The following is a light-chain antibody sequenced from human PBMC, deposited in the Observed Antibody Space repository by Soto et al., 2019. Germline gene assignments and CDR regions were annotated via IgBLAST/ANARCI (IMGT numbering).Light chain of an antibody. CDR2: DVN. CDR3: TSLTTSTTMI. J-gene: IGLJ2*01. V-gene: IGLV2-14*03. CDR1: RSDIGAYNF. Sequence: QSALTQPASVSGSPGQSITISCTGTRSDIGAYNFVSWYQQHPGEVPKLILYDVNVRPSGVSNRFSGSKSGNTASLTISVLQAEDEADYYCTSLTTSTTMIFGGGTQLTVL.